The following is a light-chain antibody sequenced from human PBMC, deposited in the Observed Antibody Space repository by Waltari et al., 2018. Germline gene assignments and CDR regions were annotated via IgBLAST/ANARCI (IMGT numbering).Light chain of an antibody. Sequence: QSALTQPASVSGSPGQSITISCTGTSSDVGSYQFVSWYQQHPGKAPKLMIYEGSKRPSGISNRVSGSKSGNTASLTISGLQAEDEADYYCCSYAGSRGLFGGGTKLTVL. J-gene: IGLJ2*01. V-gene: IGLV2-23*01. CDR3: CSYAGSRGL. CDR2: EGS. CDR1: SSDVGSYQF.